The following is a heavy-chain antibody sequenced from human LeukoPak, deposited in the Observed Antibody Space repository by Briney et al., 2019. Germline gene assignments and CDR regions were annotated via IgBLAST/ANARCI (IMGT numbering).Heavy chain of an antibody. CDR1: GGSFSGYY. V-gene: IGHV4-34*01. CDR2: INHSEST. Sequence: SETLSLTCAVYGGSFSGYYWSWIRQSPGKGLEWIGEINHSESTNYNPSLKSRVTISVDTSKNQFSLKLSSVTAADTAVYYCARHGRATIIPFDYWGQGTLVTVSS. D-gene: IGHD5-24*01. J-gene: IGHJ4*02. CDR3: ARHGRATIIPFDY.